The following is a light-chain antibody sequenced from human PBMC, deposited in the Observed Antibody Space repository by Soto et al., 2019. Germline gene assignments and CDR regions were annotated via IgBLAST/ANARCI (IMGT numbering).Light chain of an antibody. J-gene: IGKJ4*02. CDR3: QQYVSSPLT. Sequence: IELTQSPGTLSLSPGERATLSCRASQSVSSSYLAWYQQKPGQAPRLLIYGASSRATGIPDRFSGSGSGTDFTLTISRLQPEDFAVYYCQQYVSSPLTFGGGTKVEIK. V-gene: IGKV3-20*01. CDR2: GAS. CDR1: QSVSSSY.